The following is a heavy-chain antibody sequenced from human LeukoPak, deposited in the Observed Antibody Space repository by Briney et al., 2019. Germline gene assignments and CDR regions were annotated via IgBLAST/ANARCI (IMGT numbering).Heavy chain of an antibody. J-gene: IGHJ4*02. Sequence: GGSLRLSCAASGFTFSSYAMHWVRQAPGKGLEYVSAISSNGGSTYYANSVKGRFTISRDNSKNTLYLQMGSLRAEDMAVYYCARSSGRPPFDYWGQGTLVTVSS. D-gene: IGHD3-22*01. V-gene: IGHV3-64*01. CDR1: GFTFSSYA. CDR3: ARSSGRPPFDY. CDR2: ISSNGGST.